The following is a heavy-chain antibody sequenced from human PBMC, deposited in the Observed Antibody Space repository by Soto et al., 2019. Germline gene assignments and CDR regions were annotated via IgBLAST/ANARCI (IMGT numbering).Heavy chain of an antibody. CDR1: GDSVSSNSAA. J-gene: IGHJ6*02. CDR2: TYYRSKWYN. V-gene: IGHV6-1*01. CDR3: ARAWRGSYGYVSGNYYYYGMDV. D-gene: IGHD5-18*01. Sequence: SQTLSLTCAISGDSVSSNSAAWNWIRQSPSRGLEWLGRTYYRSKWYNDYAVSVKSRITINPDTSKNQFSLQLNYVTPEETAVYYCARAWRGSYGYVSGNYYYYGMDVWGQGTTVTVSS.